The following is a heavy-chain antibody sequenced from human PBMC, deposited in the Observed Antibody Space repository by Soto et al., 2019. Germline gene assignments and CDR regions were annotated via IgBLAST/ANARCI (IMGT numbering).Heavy chain of an antibody. D-gene: IGHD2-15*01. V-gene: IGHV3-9*01. CDR3: AKGGPDAFCSGGRCYFDY. CDR1: GLTFDDYA. Sequence: EVQLVESGGGLVQPGTSLRLSCAASGLTFDDYAMHWVRRVPGKGLEWVSSISWTSNIIGYADSVKGRFTISRDNAKNSLYLRMNSLRPEDTALYYCAKGGPDAFCSGGRCYFDYWGQGTLVTVSS. CDR2: ISWTSNII. J-gene: IGHJ4*02.